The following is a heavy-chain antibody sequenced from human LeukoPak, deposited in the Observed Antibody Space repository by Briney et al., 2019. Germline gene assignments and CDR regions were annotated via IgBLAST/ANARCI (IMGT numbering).Heavy chain of an antibody. CDR1: GFTFGSYS. D-gene: IGHD6-19*01. CDR2: ISGGGGST. CDR3: AKVGYSGGHYCCDP. J-gene: IGHJ5*02. Sequence: GGSLRLSCAASGFTFGSYSMTWVRQAPGKGLEWVSSISGGGGSTYYADSVKGRFTISRDNSMNTLYLQMNSLRAEDTAVYYCAKVGYSGGHYCCDPWGQGTLVTVS. V-gene: IGHV3-23*01.